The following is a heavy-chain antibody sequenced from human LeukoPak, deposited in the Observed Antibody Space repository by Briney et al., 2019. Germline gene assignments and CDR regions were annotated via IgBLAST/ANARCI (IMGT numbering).Heavy chain of an antibody. Sequence: GGSLRLSCAASGFKFSSYSMKWVRQAPGKGLEWVSFISSSSSYIYYADSLKGRFTISRDNAKNSLYLQMNSLRAEDTAVYYCARSPSGSFNPQADYWGQGTLVTVSS. J-gene: IGHJ4*02. CDR3: ARSPSGSFNPQADY. CDR2: ISSSSSYI. CDR1: GFKFSSYS. D-gene: IGHD1-26*01. V-gene: IGHV3-21*01.